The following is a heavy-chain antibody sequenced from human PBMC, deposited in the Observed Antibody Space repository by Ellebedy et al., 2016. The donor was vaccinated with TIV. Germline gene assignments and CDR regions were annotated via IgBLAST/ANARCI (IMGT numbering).Heavy chain of an antibody. CDR3: AKDDDVSVRIRFDP. J-gene: IGHJ5*02. Sequence: GESLKISCAASEFTFSTFAMSWVRQAPGKELEWVSTITGTGGGDNTYYADSVRGRFTISRDDSKNTLYLQMNSLRAEDTAVYYCAKDDDVSVRIRFDPWGQGTLVTVSS. V-gene: IGHV3-23*01. CDR2: ITGTGGGDNT. D-gene: IGHD3-16*01. CDR1: EFTFSTFA.